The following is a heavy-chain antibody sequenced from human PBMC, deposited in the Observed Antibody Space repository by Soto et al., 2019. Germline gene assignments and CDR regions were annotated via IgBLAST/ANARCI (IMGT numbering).Heavy chain of an antibody. J-gene: IGHJ3*02. V-gene: IGHV3-9*01. CDR1: GFTFDDYA. CDR3: AKDLYSNYGDAFDI. CDR2: ISWNSDNI. D-gene: IGHD4-4*01. Sequence: GGSLRLSCAASGFTFDDYAMHWVRQAPGKGLEWVSGISWNSDNIGYADSVKGRFTISRDNVENSLYLQMNSLRAEDTALYYCAKDLYSNYGDAFDIWGQGTMVTVSS.